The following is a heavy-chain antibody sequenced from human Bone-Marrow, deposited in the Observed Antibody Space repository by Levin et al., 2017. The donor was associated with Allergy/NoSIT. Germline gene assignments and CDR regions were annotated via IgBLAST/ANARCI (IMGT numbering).Heavy chain of an antibody. Sequence: ETLSLTCAASGFTLAHYAMTWVRQAPGKGLQWISTISTTDSEYYAGSVQGRFTVSRDNSKNTLFLQMNSLSPEDAAVYYCAKWTIVQGILRGYFDSWGRGTLVTVSS. CDR2: ISTTDSE. CDR3: AKWTIVQGILRGYFDS. V-gene: IGHV3-23*01. D-gene: IGHD1-26*01. CDR1: GFTLAHYA. J-gene: IGHJ4*02.